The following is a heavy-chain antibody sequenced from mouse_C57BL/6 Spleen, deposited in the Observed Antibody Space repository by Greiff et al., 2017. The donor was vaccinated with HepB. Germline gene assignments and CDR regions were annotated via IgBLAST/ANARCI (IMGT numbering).Heavy chain of an antibody. Sequence: QVQLQQSGAELVRPGTSVKVSCKASGYAFTNYLIEWVKQRPGQGLEWIGVINPGSGGTNYNEKFKGKATLTADKSSSTAYMQLRSLTSEDSAVYVCARYYFDYWGQGTTLTVSS. V-gene: IGHV1-54*01. CDR3: ARYYFDY. CDR1: GYAFTNYL. CDR2: INPGSGGT. J-gene: IGHJ2*01.